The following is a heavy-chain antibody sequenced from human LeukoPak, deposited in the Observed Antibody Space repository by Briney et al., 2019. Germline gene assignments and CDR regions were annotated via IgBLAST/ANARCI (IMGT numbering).Heavy chain of an antibody. CDR1: GFTFSDYY. Sequence: GGSLKLSCTASGFTFSDYYMIWIRQAPGKGMEWVSDISSSGSTIYYADSVKGRFTISRDNAKNSLDLRMNSLRAEDTAVYYCARERYYYDSSGYLFDYWGQGTLVTVSS. CDR2: ISSSGSTI. J-gene: IGHJ4*02. V-gene: IGHV3-11*01. D-gene: IGHD3-22*01. CDR3: ARERYYYDSSGYLFDY.